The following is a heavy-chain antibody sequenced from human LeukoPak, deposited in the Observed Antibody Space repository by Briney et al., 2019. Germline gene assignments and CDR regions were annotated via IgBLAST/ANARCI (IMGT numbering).Heavy chain of an antibody. CDR1: GGSISSGSYY. D-gene: IGHD3-22*01. V-gene: IGHV4-61*02. CDR3: ASHDSSGYMRWIDY. J-gene: IGHJ4*02. CDR2: IYTSGST. Sequence: PSQTLSLTCTVSGGSISSGSYYWSWIRQPAGKGLEWIGRIYTSGSTNYNPSLKSRVTISVDTSKNQFSLKLSSVTAADTAVYYCASHDSSGYMRWIDYWGQGTLVTVSS.